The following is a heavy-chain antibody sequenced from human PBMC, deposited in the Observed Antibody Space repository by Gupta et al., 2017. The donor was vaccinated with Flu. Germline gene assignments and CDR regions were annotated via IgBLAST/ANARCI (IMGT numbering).Heavy chain of an antibody. J-gene: IGHJ6*03. CDR2: IIPIFGTA. D-gene: IGHD6-6*01. CDR3: ARGGYSSSSWSLPLYYYYYMDV. Sequence: QAPGQGLEWMGGIIPIFGTANYAQKFQGRVTITADESTSTAYMELSSLRSEDTAVYYCARGGYSSSSWSLPLYYYYYMDVWGKGTTVTVSS. V-gene: IGHV1-69*01.